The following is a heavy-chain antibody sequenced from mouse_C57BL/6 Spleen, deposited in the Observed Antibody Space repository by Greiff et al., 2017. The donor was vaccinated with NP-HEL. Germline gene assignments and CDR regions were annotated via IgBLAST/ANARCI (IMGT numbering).Heavy chain of an antibody. D-gene: IGHD2-4*01. CDR3: ARWSYDYRYAMDY. Sequence: VQLQQSGAELARPGASVKMSCKASGYTFTSYTMHWVKQRPGQGLEWIGYINPSSGYTKYNQKFKDKATLTADKSSSTAYMQLSSLTSEDSAVYYCARWSYDYRYAMDYWGQGTSVTVSS. CDR1: GYTFTSYT. V-gene: IGHV1-4*01. J-gene: IGHJ4*01. CDR2: INPSSGYT.